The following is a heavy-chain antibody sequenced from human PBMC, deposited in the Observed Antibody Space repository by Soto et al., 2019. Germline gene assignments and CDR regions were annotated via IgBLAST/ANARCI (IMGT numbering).Heavy chain of an antibody. CDR2: IHFTGTT. CDR1: GGSISSGGQY. D-gene: IGHD6-13*01. V-gene: IGHV4-31*03. CDR3: VRDVPAAGTDWFDP. J-gene: IGHJ5*02. Sequence: PSETLSLTCSVSGGSISSGGQYWSWIRQDPVRGLEWIGYIHFTGTTYYNPSLRSRVTMSVDKSKNQFSLNLASVTAADTAVYYCVRDVPAAGTDWFDPWGQGTLVTVSS.